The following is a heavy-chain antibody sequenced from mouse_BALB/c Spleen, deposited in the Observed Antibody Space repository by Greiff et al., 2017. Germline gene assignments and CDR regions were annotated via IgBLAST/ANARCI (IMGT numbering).Heavy chain of an antibody. CDR1: GFTFSSYT. CDR2: ISSGGSYT. Sequence: DVMLVESGGGLVKPGGSLKLSCAASGFTFSSYTMSWVRQTPEKRLEWVATISSGGSYTYYPDSVKGRFTISRDNAKNTLYLQMSSLKSEDTAMYYCTRDSSYVFDYWGQGTTLTVSS. J-gene: IGHJ2*01. D-gene: IGHD1-1*01. CDR3: TRDSSYVFDY. V-gene: IGHV5-6-4*01.